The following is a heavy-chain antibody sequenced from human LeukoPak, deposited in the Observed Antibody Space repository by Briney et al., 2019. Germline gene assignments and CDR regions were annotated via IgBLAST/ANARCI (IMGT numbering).Heavy chain of an antibody. CDR3: ASGSYGYSCIDY. Sequence: ASVKVSCKASGYTFTSYAMHWVRQAPGQRLEWMGWINAGNGITKYSQKFQGRVTITRDTSASTAYMALSSLRSEDTAVYYCASGSYGYSCIDYWGQGTLVTVSS. CDR1: GYTFTSYA. D-gene: IGHD5-18*01. CDR2: INAGNGIT. V-gene: IGHV1-3*01. J-gene: IGHJ4*02.